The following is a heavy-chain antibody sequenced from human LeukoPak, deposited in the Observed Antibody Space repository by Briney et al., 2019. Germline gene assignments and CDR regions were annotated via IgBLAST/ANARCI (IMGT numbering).Heavy chain of an antibody. V-gene: IGHV4-39*07. CDR2: IYYSGST. J-gene: IGHJ4*02. CDR3: ASDRSGGSSSAIDY. Sequence: PSETLSLTCTVSGGSISSSSYYWGWIRQPPGKGLEWIGSIYYSGSTYYNPSLKSRVTISVDTSKNQFSLKLSSVTAADTAVYYCASDRSGGSSSAIDYWGQGTLVTVSS. CDR1: GGSISSSSYY. D-gene: IGHD2-15*01.